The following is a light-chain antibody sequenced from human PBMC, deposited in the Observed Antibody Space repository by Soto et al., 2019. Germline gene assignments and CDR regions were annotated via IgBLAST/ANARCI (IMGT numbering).Light chain of an antibody. J-gene: IGKJ1*01. CDR3: HQYGTSPRM. Sequence: EMMLAQAACTLSLSPGDTAALSCRASQSVSNNYLAWYQQKPGQAPRLLIYGASSRATGIPHRFSGSASGTDFPLTISRLEPEDFAVYYCHQYGTSPRMFGQGTKVDIK. V-gene: IGKV3-20*01. CDR1: QSVSNNY. CDR2: GAS.